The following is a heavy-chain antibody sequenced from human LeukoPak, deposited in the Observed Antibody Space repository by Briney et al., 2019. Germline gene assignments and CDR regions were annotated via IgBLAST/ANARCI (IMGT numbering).Heavy chain of an antibody. D-gene: IGHD5-24*01. V-gene: IGHV4-4*07. J-gene: IGHJ4*02. CDR2: IYIDGRT. Sequence: PSETLSLTCTVSDGSISSYYWNWVRQPAGKGLEWIGRIYIDGRTNYNPSLKSRVTMSLDTSKNQFSLKLNSVTAEDTAVYYCARDSRAGYNYFDYWGQGTLVTVSS. CDR3: ARDSRAGYNYFDY. CDR1: DGSISSYY.